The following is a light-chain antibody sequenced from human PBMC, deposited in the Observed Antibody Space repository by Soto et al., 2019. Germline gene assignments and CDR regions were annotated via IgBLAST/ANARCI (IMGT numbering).Light chain of an antibody. CDR3: QQDYNCPFT. Sequence: IQMTQTPSSVSASVGDRITITCPASQGISRWLAWYQQKPGRAPKLLIYAASNLQTGVPSRFSGSGSGTDFALTITSLQAEDFATYHCQQDYNCPFTFGPGTKVDIK. CDR2: AAS. V-gene: IGKV1-12*01. CDR1: QGISRW. J-gene: IGKJ3*01.